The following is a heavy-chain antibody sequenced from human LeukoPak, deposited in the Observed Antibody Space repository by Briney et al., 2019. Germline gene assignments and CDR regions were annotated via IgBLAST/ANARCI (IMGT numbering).Heavy chain of an antibody. V-gene: IGHV3-7*04. J-gene: IGHJ4*02. CDR2: DNRDGTEK. CDR3: VRGDWYFES. Sequence: PGGSLRLSCVTSGFNFSDSRMTSVCQAPGTALPSLHTDNRDGTEKHFLDSVEGRFTISRDNAKKSLYLQMSSLRPQDTAVYFCVRGDWYFESWGQGTLVTVSS. CDR1: GFNFSDSR. D-gene: IGHD2-21*01.